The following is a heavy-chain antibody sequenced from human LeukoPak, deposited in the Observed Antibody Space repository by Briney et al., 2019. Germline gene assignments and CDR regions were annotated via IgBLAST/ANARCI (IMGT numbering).Heavy chain of an antibody. Sequence: EASVKVSCKASGGTFSSYAISWVRQAPGQGLEWMGGIIPIFGTANYAQKFQGRVTITADESTSTAYMELSSLRSEDTAVYYCARVIADNYDILTGYPQGFYYYGMDVWGQGTTVTVSS. CDR3: ARVIADNYDILTGYPQGFYYYGMDV. D-gene: IGHD3-9*01. V-gene: IGHV1-69*13. CDR1: GGTFSSYA. J-gene: IGHJ6*02. CDR2: IIPIFGTA.